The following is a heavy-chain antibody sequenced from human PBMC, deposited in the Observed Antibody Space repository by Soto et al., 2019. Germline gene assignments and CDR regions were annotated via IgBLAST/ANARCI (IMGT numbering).Heavy chain of an antibody. CDR1: GYTFTSYG. CDR2: ISAYNGNT. D-gene: IGHD6-13*01. CDR3: AGDWAAAGPFDY. V-gene: IGHV1-18*01. Sequence: QVQLVQSGAEVKKPGASVKVSCKASGYTFTSYGISWVRQAPAQGLEWMGWISAYNGNTNHALKLQGRVTMTTDTSTSTAYMELRSLRSDDTAVYYCAGDWAAAGPFDYGGQGSRVTVSA. J-gene: IGHJ4*02.